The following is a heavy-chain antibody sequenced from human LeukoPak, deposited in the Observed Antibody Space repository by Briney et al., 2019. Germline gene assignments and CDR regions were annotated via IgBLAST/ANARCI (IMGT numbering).Heavy chain of an antibody. Sequence: ASVKVSCKASGYTFTGYYMHWVRQAPGQGLEWMGWINPDSGGTNYAQKFQGRVTVTRDTSISTAYMELSRLRSDDTAVYYCAREAYDSGNFRTDYYYMDVWGIGTTVTVSS. CDR3: AREAYDSGNFRTDYYYMDV. D-gene: IGHD3-10*01. V-gene: IGHV1-2*02. CDR2: INPDSGGT. J-gene: IGHJ6*03. CDR1: GYTFTGYY.